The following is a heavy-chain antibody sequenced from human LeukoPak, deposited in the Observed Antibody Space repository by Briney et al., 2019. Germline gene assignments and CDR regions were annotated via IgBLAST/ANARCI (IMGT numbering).Heavy chain of an antibody. CDR3: ARVEWTGTTVFDY. V-gene: IGHV4-34*01. J-gene: IGHJ4*02. Sequence: SETLSLTCAIYGXSFSAYYGSWIRQPPGKGLEWIGEINHSGSTNYNPSLKSRVTISVDTSKNQFSLKLSSVTAADTAVYYCARVEWTGTTVFDYWGQGTLVTVSS. CDR1: GXSFSAYY. CDR2: INHSGST. D-gene: IGHD1-7*01.